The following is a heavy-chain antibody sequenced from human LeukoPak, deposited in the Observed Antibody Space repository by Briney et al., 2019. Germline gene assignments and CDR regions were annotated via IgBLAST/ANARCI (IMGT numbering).Heavy chain of an antibody. J-gene: IGHJ6*03. CDR2: ISSSSSYI. V-gene: IGHV3-21*01. D-gene: IGHD3-10*01. CDR1: GFTFSSYS. CDR3: ARRLVVRGNANYYMDV. Sequence: PGGSLRLSCAASGFTFSSYSMNWVRQAPGKGLEWVSSISSSSSYIYYADSVKGRFTISRDNAKNSLYLQMNSLRAEDTAVYYCARRLVVRGNANYYMDVWGKGTTVTVSS.